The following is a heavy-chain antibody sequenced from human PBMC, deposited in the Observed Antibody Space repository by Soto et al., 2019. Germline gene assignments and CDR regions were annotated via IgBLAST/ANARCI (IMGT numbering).Heavy chain of an antibody. D-gene: IGHD3-16*01. Sequence: QVQLVQSGAEVKKPGASVKVSCKASGYTFTSYAMHWVRQAPGQRLEWMGWFNAGNGNTKYSQKFQGRVTITRDTSASTAYMELSSLRSEDTAVYYCARPWAAVGDGMDVWGQGTTVTVSS. CDR3: ARPWAAVGDGMDV. CDR2: FNAGNGNT. J-gene: IGHJ6*02. CDR1: GYTFTSYA. V-gene: IGHV1-3*01.